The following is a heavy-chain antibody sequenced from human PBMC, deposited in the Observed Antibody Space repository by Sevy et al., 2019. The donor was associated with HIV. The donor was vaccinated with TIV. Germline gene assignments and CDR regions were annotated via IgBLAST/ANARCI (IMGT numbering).Heavy chain of an antibody. CDR3: ARGIYCTNGVCYHYGMDV. Sequence: SETLSLTCTVSGGSISSYYWSWIRQPPGKGLEWIGYIYYSGSTNYNPSLKSRVTISVDTSKNQFSLKLSSVTAADTAVYYCARGIYCTNGVCYHYGMDVWGQGITVTVSS. CDR1: GGSISSYY. D-gene: IGHD2-8*01. V-gene: IGHV4-59*01. CDR2: IYYSGST. J-gene: IGHJ6*02.